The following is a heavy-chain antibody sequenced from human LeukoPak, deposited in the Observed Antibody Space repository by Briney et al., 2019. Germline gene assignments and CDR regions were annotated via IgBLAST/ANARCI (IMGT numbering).Heavy chain of an antibody. D-gene: IGHD3-3*01. CDR2: ISSSSSYI. CDR1: GFTFSSYS. CDR3: ARDSHEVVTIFGRPYYYYGMDV. Sequence: GGSLRLSCAASGFTFSSYSMNWVRQAPGKGLEWVSSISSSSSYIYYADSVKGRFTISRDNAKNSLYLQMNSLRAEGTAVYYCARDSHEVVTIFGRPYYYYGMDVWGQGTTVTVSS. V-gene: IGHV3-21*01. J-gene: IGHJ6*02.